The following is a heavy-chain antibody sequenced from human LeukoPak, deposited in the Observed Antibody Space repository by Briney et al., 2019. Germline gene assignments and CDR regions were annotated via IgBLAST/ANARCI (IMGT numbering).Heavy chain of an antibody. J-gene: IGHJ4*02. CDR2: IYSGGTT. CDR1: GFTVSSNY. Sequence: PGGSLRLSCAASGFTVSSNYMSWVRQAPGKGLEWVSVIYSGGTTYYSDSVRGRFTISRDNSKNTLYLQMNSLRAEDTAVYYCARVVPAATPDYWGQGTLVTVSS. CDR3: ARVVPAATPDY. V-gene: IGHV3-53*05. D-gene: IGHD2-2*01.